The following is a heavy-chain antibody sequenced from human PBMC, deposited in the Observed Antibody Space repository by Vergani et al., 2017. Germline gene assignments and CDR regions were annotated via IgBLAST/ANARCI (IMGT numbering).Heavy chain of an antibody. Sequence: QVQLVQSGAEVKKPGASVTVSCKASGYTFTSYGISWVRQAPGQGLEWMGWISAYNGNTNYAQKLQGRVTMTTDTSTSTAYMELRSLRSDDTAVYYCARDPDIVVVPAAPYYYYYYGMDVWGQGTTVTGSS. D-gene: IGHD2-2*01. CDR1: GYTFTSYG. CDR3: ARDPDIVVVPAAPYYYYYYGMDV. V-gene: IGHV1-18*04. J-gene: IGHJ6*02. CDR2: ISAYNGNT.